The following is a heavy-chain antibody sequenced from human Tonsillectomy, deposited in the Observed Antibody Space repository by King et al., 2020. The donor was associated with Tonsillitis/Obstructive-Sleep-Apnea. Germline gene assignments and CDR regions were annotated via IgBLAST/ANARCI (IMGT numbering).Heavy chain of an antibody. J-gene: IGHJ3*02. D-gene: IGHD6-19*01. CDR2: ISPRSILT. V-gene: IGHV3-11*05. CDR1: RFLFSDYY. Sequence: VQLVESGGGLVKPGGSLRLSCAASRFLFSDYYMSWIRQAPGKGLEWVSNISPRSILTNYSNSKKGRLTTSRDNAKNSLYLQMNSLRAEDTAVYYCARHIAVPGETSDAFDIWGQGTMVTFSS. CDR3: ARHIAVPGETSDAFDI.